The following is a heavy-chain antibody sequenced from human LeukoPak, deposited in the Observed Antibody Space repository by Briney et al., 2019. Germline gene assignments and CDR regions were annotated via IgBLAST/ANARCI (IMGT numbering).Heavy chain of an antibody. V-gene: IGHV3-33*01. CDR1: GFXFSIYG. D-gene: IGHD3-10*01. CDR2: IWFDGTKK. CDR3: AREEATTVRGVSDY. Sequence: GRSLRLSCAASGFXFSIYGMHWVRQAPGKGLEWVALIWFDGTKKYYADSVKGRFTISRDNSKNTLYLQMNSLRAEDTAVYYCAREEATTVRGVSDYWGQGTLVTVSS. J-gene: IGHJ4*02.